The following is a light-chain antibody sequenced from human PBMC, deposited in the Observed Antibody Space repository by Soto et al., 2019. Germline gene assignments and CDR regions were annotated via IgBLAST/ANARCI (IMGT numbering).Light chain of an antibody. CDR3: QVWDSSSDHSV. CDR2: DVS. J-gene: IGLJ2*01. CDR1: SSDVGGYNF. V-gene: IGLV2-11*01. Sequence: QSALTQPRSVSGSPGQSVTISCTGTSSDVGGYNFVSWYQQHPGKVPKLIIYDVSERPSGVPDRFSGSKSGNTASLTISGVEAGDEADYSCQVWDSSSDHSVFGGGTKLTVL.